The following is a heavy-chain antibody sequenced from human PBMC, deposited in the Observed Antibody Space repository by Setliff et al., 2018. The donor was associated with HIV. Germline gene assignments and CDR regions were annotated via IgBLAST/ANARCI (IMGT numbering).Heavy chain of an antibody. CDR2: ISGSGDNT. CDR1: GFTFSNYA. J-gene: IGHJ1*01. V-gene: IGHV3-23*01. D-gene: IGHD6-6*01. CDR3: ARDPAPSSSASYFQH. Sequence: GGSLRLSCAASGFTFSNYAMSWVRRAPGKGLEWVSAISGSGDNTYYADSVKGRFTISRDNSKNTLYLQMNSLRAEDTAVYYCARDPAPSSSASYFQHWGQGTPVTVSS.